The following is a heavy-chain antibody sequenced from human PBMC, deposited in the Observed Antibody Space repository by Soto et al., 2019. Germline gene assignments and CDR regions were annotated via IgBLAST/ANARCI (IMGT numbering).Heavy chain of an antibody. CDR1: GFTFSSYS. CDR2: ISSSSSYI. D-gene: IGHD6-6*01. CDR3: ARTEYSSSSDYFDY. V-gene: IGHV3-21*01. Sequence: EVQLVESGGGLVKPGGSLRLSCAASGFTFSSYSMNWVRQAPGKGLEWVSSISSSSSYIYYADSVKGRFTISRDNAKNSLYLQMNSLRAEDTAVYYCARTEYSSSSDYFDYWGQGTLVTVSS. J-gene: IGHJ4*02.